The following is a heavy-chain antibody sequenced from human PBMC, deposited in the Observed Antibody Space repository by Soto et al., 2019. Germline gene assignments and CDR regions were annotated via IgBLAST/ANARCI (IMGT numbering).Heavy chain of an antibody. CDR2: INPTDCNTTYT. J-gene: IGHJ6*02. Sequence: ASVKVACKASGYIFTNYYVDRVRQAPGQGLEWMGVINPTDCNTTYTNYAQKFQGRVTLTRDTSTSTVYMDLSSLTSENTAVYYCAGEAGGSYPETDYGMDVWGQGTTVTVSS. CDR3: AGEAGGSYPETDYGMDV. V-gene: IGHV1-46*01. CDR1: GYIFTNYY. D-gene: IGHD1-26*01.